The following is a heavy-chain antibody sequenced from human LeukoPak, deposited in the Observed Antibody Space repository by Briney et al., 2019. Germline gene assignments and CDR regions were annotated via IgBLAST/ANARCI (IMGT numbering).Heavy chain of an antibody. CDR3: ARLGYGSSGYYVFVDY. Sequence: SQTLSLTCAVSGGSISSGGYSWSWIRQPPGKGLEWIGYIYHSGSTYYNPSLKSRVTISVDRSKNQFSLKLSSVTAADTAVYYCARLGYGSSGYYVFVDYWGQGTLVTVSS. D-gene: IGHD3-22*01. J-gene: IGHJ4*02. CDR1: GGSISSGGYS. V-gene: IGHV4-30-2*01. CDR2: IYHSGST.